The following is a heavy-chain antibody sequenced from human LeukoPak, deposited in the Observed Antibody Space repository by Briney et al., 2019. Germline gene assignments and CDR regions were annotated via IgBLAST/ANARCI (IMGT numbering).Heavy chain of an antibody. CDR2: ISWNSGSI. CDR1: GFTFDDYA. V-gene: IGHV3-9*01. Sequence: GGSLRLSCAASGFTFDDYAMHWVRQAPGKGLEWVSGISWNSGSIGYADSVKGRFTISRDNAKNSLYLQMNSLRAEDTALYYCAILGRGSIWFGELPFYFGYWGQGALVTVSS. J-gene: IGHJ4*02. CDR3: AILGRGSIWFGELPFYFGY. D-gene: IGHD3-10*01.